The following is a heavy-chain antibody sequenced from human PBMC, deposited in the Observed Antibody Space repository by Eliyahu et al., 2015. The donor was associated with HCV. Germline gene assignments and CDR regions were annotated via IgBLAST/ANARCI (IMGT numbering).Heavy chain of an antibody. CDR2: LSGSGGDT. D-gene: IGHD3-3*01. CDR3: AKDGLIFGVVHTPNYFDY. Sequence: EVQLLESGGGLAHPGGSLXLSCSXSGFTFXXYDISWVRQAPGKGLEWVSLLSGSGGDTYYADSVKGRFTISRDNSKNTLYLQMNSLRAEDTAVYYCAKDGLIFGVVHTPNYFDYWGQGTLVTVSS. J-gene: IGHJ4*02. V-gene: IGHV3-23*01. CDR1: GFTFXXYD.